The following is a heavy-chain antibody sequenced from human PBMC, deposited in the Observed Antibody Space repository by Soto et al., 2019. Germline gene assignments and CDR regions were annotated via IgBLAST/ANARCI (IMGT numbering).Heavy chain of an antibody. CDR3: AKWGVAGSDY. J-gene: IGHJ4*02. CDR2: VNEDGGEK. D-gene: IGHD2-15*01. Sequence: EVQLVESGGGLVQPGGSLRLSCAASGFTFSSYYMSWVRQAQGKGLEWVANVNEDGGEKYYVDSVKGRFTVSRENAENSLYLQMNSLRAEDTSVYYFAKWGVAGSDYWGQGTLVTVSS. V-gene: IGHV3-7*01. CDR1: GFTFSSYY.